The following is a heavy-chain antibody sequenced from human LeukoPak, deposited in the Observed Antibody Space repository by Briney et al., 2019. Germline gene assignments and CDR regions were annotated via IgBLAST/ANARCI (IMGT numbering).Heavy chain of an antibody. J-gene: IGHJ5*02. CDR2: INSDGSGT. CDR3: ARAGGPEGWFDP. D-gene: IGHD3-10*01. CDR1: GFTFSRYW. V-gene: IGHV3-74*03. Sequence: PGGSLRLSCAASGFTFSRYWMHWVRQAPGKGLVWVSRINSDGSGTMYADSVKGRFTISRDNAKNTLYLQMNSLRAEGTAVYYCARAGGPEGWFDPWGQGTLVTVSS.